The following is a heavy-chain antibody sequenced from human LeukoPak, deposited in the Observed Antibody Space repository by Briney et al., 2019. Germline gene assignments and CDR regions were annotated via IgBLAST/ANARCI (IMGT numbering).Heavy chain of an antibody. Sequence: GGSLRLSCAASGFTFSSYAMSWVRQAPGKGLEWVSAISSSGSTIYYADSVKGRFTISRDNAKNSLYLQMNSLRAEDTAVYYCARAPHDYSNGLYYYYGMDVWGQGTTVTVSS. D-gene: IGHD4-11*01. CDR2: ISSSGSTI. V-gene: IGHV3-21*04. CDR1: GFTFSSYA. J-gene: IGHJ6*02. CDR3: ARAPHDYSNGLYYYYGMDV.